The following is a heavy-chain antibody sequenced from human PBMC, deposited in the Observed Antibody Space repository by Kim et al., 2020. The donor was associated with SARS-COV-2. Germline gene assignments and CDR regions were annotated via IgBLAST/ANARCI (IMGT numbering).Heavy chain of an antibody. CDR3: AKYCGGDCYPPADAFDI. V-gene: IGHV3-23*01. D-gene: IGHD2-21*02. Sequence: VKGRFTISRDNSKNTLYLQMNSLRAEDTAVYYCAKYCGGDCYPPADAFDIWGQGTMVTVSS. J-gene: IGHJ3*02.